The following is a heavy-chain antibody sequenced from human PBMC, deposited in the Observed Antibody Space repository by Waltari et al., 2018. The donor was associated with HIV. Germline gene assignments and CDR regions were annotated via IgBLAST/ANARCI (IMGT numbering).Heavy chain of an antibody. CDR1: GGSISSGGYY. D-gene: IGHD5-18*01. Sequence: QVQLQESGPGLVKPSQTLSLTCTVSGGSISSGGYYWSWIRQHPGKGLEWIGYIYYSGSTYYNPSLKSRVTISVDTSKNQFSLKLSSVTAADTAVYYCARGWRGYSYGYPGITNWFDPWGQGTLVTVSS. CDR3: ARGWRGYSYGYPGITNWFDP. CDR2: IYYSGST. V-gene: IGHV4-31*03. J-gene: IGHJ5*02.